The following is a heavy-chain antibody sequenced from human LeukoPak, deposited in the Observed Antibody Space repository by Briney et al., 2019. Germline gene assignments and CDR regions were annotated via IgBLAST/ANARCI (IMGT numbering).Heavy chain of an antibody. CDR3: ARVKGSGYRNSIDY. CDR2: INWNGGST. CDR1: GFTFDDYA. D-gene: IGHD3-3*01. Sequence: PGGSLRLSXAASGFTFDDYAMNWVRQAPGKGLEWVSGINWNGGSTYYRDSVKGRFTISRDNAKNSLYLQMNSLRAEDTALYYCARVKGSGYRNSIDYWGQGTLVTVSS. V-gene: IGHV3-20*04. J-gene: IGHJ4*02.